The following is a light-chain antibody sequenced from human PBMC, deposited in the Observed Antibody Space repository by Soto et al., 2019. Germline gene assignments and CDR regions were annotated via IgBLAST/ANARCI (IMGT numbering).Light chain of an antibody. CDR2: AAS. J-gene: IGKJ3*01. V-gene: IGKV1-27*01. CDR1: QDIRNF. CDR3: QKYSSVPV. Sequence: DIQMTQSPTSLSASVGDRVTITCRASQDIRNFVAWYQQKPGKGPKLLIYAASTLQSGVPSRFSGSGSGTDFTLTINRLQPEDVATYSCQKYSSVPVFGPGTKVEIK.